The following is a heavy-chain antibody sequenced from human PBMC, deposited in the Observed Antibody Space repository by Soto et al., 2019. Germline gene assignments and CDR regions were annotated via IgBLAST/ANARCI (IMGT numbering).Heavy chain of an antibody. V-gene: IGHV4-39*01. CDR1: GGSVSSNDYS. D-gene: IGHD2-2*03. CDR2: IYSHDDT. J-gene: IGHJ6*02. CDR3: VRLNGYCVSTKCRGYYGMEV. Sequence: QLQLQESGPGLVKPSETLSLTCTVSGGSVSSNDYSWGWVRQSPGKGLEWIGAIYSHDDTHYNPSLLSRVTMSVDTSKNEFSLRLHSVTAADTAVYYCVRLNGYCVSTKCRGYYGMEVWGQGTTVTVSS.